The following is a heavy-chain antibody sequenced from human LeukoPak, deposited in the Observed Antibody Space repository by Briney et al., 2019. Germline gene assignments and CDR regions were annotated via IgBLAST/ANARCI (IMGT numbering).Heavy chain of an antibody. CDR1: GFTFDDYT. V-gene: IGHV3-43*01. Sequence: GGSLRLSCAASGFTFDDYTMHWVRQAPGKGLEWVSLISWDGGSTYYADSVKGRFTISRDNSKNSLYLQMNSLRTEDTALYYCAKDKSQGFDHWGQGTLVTVSS. CDR3: AKDKSQGFDH. CDR2: ISWDGGST. J-gene: IGHJ4*02.